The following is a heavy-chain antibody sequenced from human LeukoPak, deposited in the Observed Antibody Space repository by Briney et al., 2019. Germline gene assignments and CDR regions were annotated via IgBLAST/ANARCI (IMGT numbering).Heavy chain of an antibody. CDR3: AKGGAYSLFDY. CDR2: VSPYNGKT. V-gene: IGHV1-18*01. Sequence: ASVEVSCKASGYTFSNYGISWVRQAPGQGLEWMGWVSPYNGKTDFARKFQGRVTMTTDTSTTTAYMELRSLRSDDTAVYYCAKGGAYSLFDYWGQGTLVTVSS. D-gene: IGHD5-18*01. CDR1: GYTFSNYG. J-gene: IGHJ4*02.